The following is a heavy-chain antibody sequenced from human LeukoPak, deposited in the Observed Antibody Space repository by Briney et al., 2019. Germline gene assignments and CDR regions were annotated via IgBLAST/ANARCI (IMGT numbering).Heavy chain of an antibody. J-gene: IGHJ5*02. CDR2: ISFDGSNK. CDR3: ARSYYDILTGYYSAGPFDP. V-gene: IGHV3-30*03. CDR1: RLTFTGYG. Sequence: PGGSPRLSCAPSRLTFTGYGMHWVRQPPGKGREWVAVISFDGSNKYHPDSVKARFTISRDNSKNTLYLQMNSLRAEDTAVYDCARSYYDILTGYYSAGPFDPWGQGTLATVSS. D-gene: IGHD3-9*01.